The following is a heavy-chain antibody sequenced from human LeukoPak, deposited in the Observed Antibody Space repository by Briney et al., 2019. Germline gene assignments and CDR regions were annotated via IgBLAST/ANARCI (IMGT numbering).Heavy chain of an antibody. CDR1: GYTFTGYY. J-gene: IGHJ5*02. V-gene: IGHV1-2*02. Sequence: GASVKVSCKASGYTFTGYYMHWVRQAPGQGLEWMGWINPNSGGTNYAQKFQGRVTMTRDTSISTAYMELSRLRSDDTAVYYCARANYYGSGSYYWFDPWGQGTLVTVSS. CDR3: ARANYYGSGSYYWFDP. D-gene: IGHD3-10*01. CDR2: INPNSGGT.